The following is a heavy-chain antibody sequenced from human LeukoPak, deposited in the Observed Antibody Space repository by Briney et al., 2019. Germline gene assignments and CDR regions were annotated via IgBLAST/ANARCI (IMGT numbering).Heavy chain of an antibody. J-gene: IGHJ6*02. CDR1: GFTFTSYG. Sequence: GTSLRLSCAASGFTFTSYGMHWLPHSTGKGLVWVALITYDGYYKDSSDSVKGRFTISSDTSKNTLYLQMNSLRIEDKAVYFSSATRPHYGGYYCLDVWGRGTTATVSS. V-gene: IGHV3-30*03. CDR3: SATRPHYGGYYCLDV. CDR2: ITYDGYYK. D-gene: IGHD4/OR15-4a*01.